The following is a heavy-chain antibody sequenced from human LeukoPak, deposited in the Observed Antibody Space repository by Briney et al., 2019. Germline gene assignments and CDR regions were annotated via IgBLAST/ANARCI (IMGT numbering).Heavy chain of an antibody. D-gene: IGHD5-18*01. CDR1: GFTFDDYA. CDR3: AKETYSPYDAFDI. V-gene: IGHV3-9*01. J-gene: IGHJ3*02. Sequence: GRSLRLSCAASGFTFDDYAMHWARQAPGKGLEWVSGISWNSGSIGYADSVKGRFTISRDNAKNSLYLQMNSLRAEDTALYYCAKETYSPYDAFDIWGQGTMVTVSS. CDR2: ISWNSGSI.